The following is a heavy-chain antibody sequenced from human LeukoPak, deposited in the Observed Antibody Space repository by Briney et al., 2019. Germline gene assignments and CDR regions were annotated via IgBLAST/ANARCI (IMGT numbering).Heavy chain of an antibody. CDR2: INHSGST. CDR1: GGSISTSNYY. V-gene: IGHV4-39*01. CDR3: ARHRRGVVPAALDY. J-gene: IGHJ4*02. Sequence: SETLSLTCTVSGGSISTSNYYWGWIRQPPGKGLEWIGEINHSGSTNYNPSLKSRVTISVDTSKNQFSLKLSSVTAADTAVYYCARHRRGVVPAALDYWGQGTLVTVSS. D-gene: IGHD2-2*01.